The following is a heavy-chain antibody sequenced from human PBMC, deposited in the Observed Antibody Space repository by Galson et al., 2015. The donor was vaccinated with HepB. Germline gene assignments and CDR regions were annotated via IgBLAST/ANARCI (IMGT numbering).Heavy chain of an antibody. CDR2: INPNSGGT. D-gene: IGHD3-22*01. J-gene: IGHJ4*02. Sequence: SVKVSCKASGYTFTGYYMHWVRQAPGQGLEWMGWINPNSGGTNYAQKFQGWVTMTRDTSISTAYMELSRLRSDDTAVYYCARAFDYYDSSGVDYWGQGTLVTVSS. V-gene: IGHV1-2*04. CDR1: GYTFTGYY. CDR3: ARAFDYYDSSGVDY.